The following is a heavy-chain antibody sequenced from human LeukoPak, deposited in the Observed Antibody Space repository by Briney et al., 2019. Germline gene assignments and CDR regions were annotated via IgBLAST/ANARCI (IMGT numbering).Heavy chain of an antibody. V-gene: IGHV6-1*01. J-gene: IGHJ5*02. Sequence: SQTLSLTCAISGDSVSGNSAAWNWIRQSPSRGLEWLGRTYYRSKWYNDYAVSVKSRITINPDTSKNQFSLQLNSVTPEDTAVYYCARDGSSAVAGTCWFDPWGQGTLVTVSS. CDR3: ARDGSSAVAGTCWFDP. CDR2: TYYRSKWYN. CDR1: GDSVSGNSAA. D-gene: IGHD6-19*01.